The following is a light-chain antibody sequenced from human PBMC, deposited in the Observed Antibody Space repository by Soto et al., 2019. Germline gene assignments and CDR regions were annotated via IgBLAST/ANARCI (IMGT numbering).Light chain of an antibody. CDR3: CSYAGSSTYVV. V-gene: IGLV2-23*01. Sequence: QSALTQSASVSGSPGQSITISCTGTSSDVGSYNLVSWYQQHPGKAPKLMIYEGSKRPSGVSNRFSGSKSGNTASLTISRLQAEDEADYYCCSYAGSSTYVVFGGGTQLTVL. CDR1: SSDVGSYNL. J-gene: IGLJ2*01. CDR2: EGS.